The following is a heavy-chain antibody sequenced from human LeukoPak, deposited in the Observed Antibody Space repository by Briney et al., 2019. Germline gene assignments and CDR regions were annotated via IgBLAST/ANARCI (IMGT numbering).Heavy chain of an antibody. V-gene: IGHV1-8*01. CDR2: MNPNSCNT. CDR1: GYTFTSYD. CDR3: ARVRKYYDSSGYGY. D-gene: IGHD3-22*01. Sequence: GASVKVSCKASGYTFTSYDINWVRQATGQGLEWMGWMNPNSCNTGYAQKFQGRVTMTRNTSISTAYMELSSLRSEDPGVYYCARVRKYYDSSGYGYWGQGTLVTVSS. J-gene: IGHJ4*02.